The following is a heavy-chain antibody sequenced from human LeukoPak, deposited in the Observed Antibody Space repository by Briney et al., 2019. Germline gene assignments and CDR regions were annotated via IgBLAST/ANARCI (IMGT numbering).Heavy chain of an antibody. J-gene: IGHJ4*02. CDR2: ISSSSNII. Sequence: GGSLRLSCAASGFTFSNYNMNWVRQPPGKGLQWVSYISSSSNIIYYEDSVKGRFTISRDNAKNSLFLQMNSLRAEDTAVYYCARDFAREFTIDYWGQGTLVTVSS. V-gene: IGHV3-48*01. D-gene: IGHD3-10*01. CDR1: GFTFSNYN. CDR3: ARDFAREFTIDY.